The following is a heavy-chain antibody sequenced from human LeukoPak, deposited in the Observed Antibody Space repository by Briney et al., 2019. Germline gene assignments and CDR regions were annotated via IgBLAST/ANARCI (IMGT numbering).Heavy chain of an antibody. D-gene: IGHD3-22*01. CDR2: TYHSGST. CDR3: ASGDSSGYYSYYFDY. J-gene: IGHJ4*02. CDR1: GGSISSSNW. V-gene: IGHV4-4*02. Sequence: SETLSLTCAVSGGSISSSNWWSWVRQPPGKGLEWIGETYHSGSTNYNPSLKSRVTISVDKSKNQFSLKLSSVTAADTAVYYCASGDSSGYYSYYFDYWGQGTLVTVSS.